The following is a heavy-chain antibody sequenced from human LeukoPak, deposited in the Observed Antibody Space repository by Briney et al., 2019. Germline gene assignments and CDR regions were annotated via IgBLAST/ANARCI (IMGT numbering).Heavy chain of an antibody. J-gene: IGHJ4*02. CDR3: VRDGVQTTPFDY. CDR1: GFTFSGYW. Sequence: GGSLRLSCATSGFTFSGYWMHWVRQAPGKGLVWLSLINGDGSYTIYADSVKGRFTISRDNAKNTLYLQMDSLRAEDTAVYYCVRDGVQTTPFDYWGQGTLVTVSS. D-gene: IGHD4/OR15-4a*01. V-gene: IGHV3-74*01. CDR2: INGDGSYT.